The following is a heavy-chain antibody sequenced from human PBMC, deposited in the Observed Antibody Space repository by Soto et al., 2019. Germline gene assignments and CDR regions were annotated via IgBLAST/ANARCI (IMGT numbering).Heavy chain of an antibody. CDR2: INAGNGNT. Sequence: QVQLVQSGAGVKKPGASVKVSCKASGYTFTSYAMHWVRQAPGQRLEWMGWINAGNGNTKYSQKFQGRVTITRDTSASTAYMELSSLRSEDTAVYYCARKYSSWYDGEYFDYWGQGTLVTVSS. J-gene: IGHJ4*02. CDR3: ARKYSSWYDGEYFDY. V-gene: IGHV1-3*01. D-gene: IGHD6-13*01. CDR1: GYTFTSYA.